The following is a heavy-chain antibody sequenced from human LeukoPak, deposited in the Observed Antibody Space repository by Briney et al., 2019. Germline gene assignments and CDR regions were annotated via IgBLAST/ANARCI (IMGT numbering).Heavy chain of an antibody. V-gene: IGHV1-2*02. CDR2: INPNGGGT. CDR3: ARDVLLGYYDSSGYWNWFDP. D-gene: IGHD3-22*01. J-gene: IGHJ5*02. Sequence: KVSCKASGYTFTGYYMHWVRQAPGQGLEWMGWINPNGGGTNYAQKFQGRVTMTRDTSISTAYMELSRLRSDDTAVYYCARDVLLGYYDSSGYWNWFDPWGQGTLVTVSS. CDR1: GYTFTGYY.